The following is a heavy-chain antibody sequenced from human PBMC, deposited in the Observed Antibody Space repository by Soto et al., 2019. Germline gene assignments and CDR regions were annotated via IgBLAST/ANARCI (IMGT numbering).Heavy chain of an antibody. D-gene: IGHD4-17*01. V-gene: IGHV4-30-2*01. J-gene: IGHJ5*02. CDR3: AREGPIYGDYRFDP. Sequence: QLQLQESGSGLVKPSQTLSLTCAVSGGSISSGGYSWSWIRQPPGKGLEWIGYIYHSGSTYYNPSLKSRVTISVDRSKNQFPLKLSSVTAADTAVYYCAREGPIYGDYRFDPWGQGTLVTVSS. CDR1: GGSISSGGYS. CDR2: IYHSGST.